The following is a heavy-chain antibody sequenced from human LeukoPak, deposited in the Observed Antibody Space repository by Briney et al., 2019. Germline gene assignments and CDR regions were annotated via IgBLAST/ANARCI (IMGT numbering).Heavy chain of an antibody. J-gene: IGHJ4*02. CDR3: ASVTRSSSGYYHRHIGN. D-gene: IGHD3-22*01. CDR1: GFTFSSYG. V-gene: IGHV3-30*02. CDR2: IRYDGSNK. Sequence: GGSLRLSCAASGFTFSSYGMHWVRQAPGKGLEWVAFIRYDGSNKYYADSVKGRFTISRDNAKNSLYLQMNSLRAEDTAVYYCASVTRSSSGYYHRHIGNWGQGTLVTVSS.